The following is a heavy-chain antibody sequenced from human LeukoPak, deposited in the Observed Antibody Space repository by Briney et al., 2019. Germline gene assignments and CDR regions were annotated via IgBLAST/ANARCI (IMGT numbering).Heavy chain of an antibody. CDR2: IYYSGST. J-gene: IGHJ3*02. Sequence: SETLSLTCSVYGVSISSYYWSWIRPPPGKGLEWIGYIYYSGSTNYNPSLKSRITISVDTYKNQFSLKLSSVTAADTAVYYCARSVFPGIAVAGRLDAFDIWGQGTMVTVSS. D-gene: IGHD6-19*01. CDR1: GVSISSYY. V-gene: IGHV4-59*08. CDR3: ARSVFPGIAVAGRLDAFDI.